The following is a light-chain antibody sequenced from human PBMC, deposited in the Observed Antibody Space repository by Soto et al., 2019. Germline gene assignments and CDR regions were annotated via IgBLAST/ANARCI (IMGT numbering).Light chain of an antibody. CDR2: DAS. V-gene: IGKV3-11*01. CDR1: QSVSSY. Sequence: IVLTQSPDTRRLSLGERATLTNRASQSVSSYLGWYQQKPGQAPRFLIYDASNRATGIPARFSGSGAGTDFTLTISSLEPEDFAVYYCQERNNWTATFGGGTKV. J-gene: IGKJ4*01. CDR3: QERNNWTAT.